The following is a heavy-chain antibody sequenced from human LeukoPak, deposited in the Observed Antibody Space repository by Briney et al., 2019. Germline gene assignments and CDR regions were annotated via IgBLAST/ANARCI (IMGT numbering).Heavy chain of an antibody. CDR3: AIVRLGEISGWYIFDD. CDR1: GFTFSSYG. J-gene: IGHJ4*02. CDR2: IRKDAGKT. Sequence: GGSLRLSCSASGFTFSSYGFHRVRQAPGKGLEWMAFIRKDAGKTYYADSVKGRFSISRDISKNTLYLQMNSLRAEDTAVYYCAIVRLGEISGWYIFDDWGQGTLVTVSS. V-gene: IGHV3-30*02. D-gene: IGHD6-19*01.